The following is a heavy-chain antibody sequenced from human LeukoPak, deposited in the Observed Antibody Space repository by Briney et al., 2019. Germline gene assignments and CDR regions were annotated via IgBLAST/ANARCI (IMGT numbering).Heavy chain of an antibody. D-gene: IGHD1-14*01. Sequence: GGSLRLSCAASGFTVSSNHMSWVRQAPGKGLEWVSVLYSGDRIYYTDSVKDRFTISRDNSKNTLYLEMNSLGAEDTAVYYCARDSPSGGMDVWGQGTTVTVSS. J-gene: IGHJ6*02. V-gene: IGHV3-66*01. CDR1: GFTVSSNH. CDR3: ARDSPSGGMDV. CDR2: LYSGDRI.